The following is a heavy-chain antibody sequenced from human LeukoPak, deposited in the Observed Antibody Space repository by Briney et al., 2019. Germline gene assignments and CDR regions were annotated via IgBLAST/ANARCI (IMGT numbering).Heavy chain of an antibody. CDR3: ARRYSAYNFDY. J-gene: IGHJ4*02. D-gene: IGHD5-12*01. CDR1: GFTFSSYS. Sequence: PGGSLRLSSAASGFTFSSYSMNWVRQAPGKGLEWISYISTSSGTIYYADSVKGRFTISRDNAKNSLYLQMNSLRDDDTAVYYCARRYSAYNFDYWGQGTLVTVSS. CDR2: ISTSSGTI. V-gene: IGHV3-48*02.